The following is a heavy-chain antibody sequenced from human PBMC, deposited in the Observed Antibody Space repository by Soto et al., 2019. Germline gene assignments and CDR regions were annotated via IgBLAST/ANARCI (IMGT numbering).Heavy chain of an antibody. CDR1: GGTFSSYA. CDR3: ARETPQQLVLRGNWFDP. V-gene: IGHV1-69*01. J-gene: IGHJ5*02. D-gene: IGHD6-13*01. Sequence: QVQLVQSGAEVKTPGSSVKVSCKASGGTFSSYAISWVRQAPGQGLEWMGGIIPIFGTANYAQKFQGRVTITADESTSTAYMELSSLRSEDTAVYYCARETPQQLVLRGNWFDPWGQGTLVTVSS. CDR2: IIPIFGTA.